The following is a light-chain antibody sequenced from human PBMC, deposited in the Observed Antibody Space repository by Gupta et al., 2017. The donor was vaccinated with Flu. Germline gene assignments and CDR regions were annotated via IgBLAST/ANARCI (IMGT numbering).Light chain of an antibody. CDR3: SSYARGSFWV. J-gene: IGLJ3*02. CDR1: NRDIGLYDY. Sequence: QSALTQPASVSGSPGQSITISCTGTNRDIGLYDYVSWYQQHPGKAPKLMIYGVRNRPSGVSSRFSGSKSGNTASLTISGRQAEDEADYYCSSYARGSFWVFGGGTKVSVL. CDR2: GVR. V-gene: IGLV2-14*01.